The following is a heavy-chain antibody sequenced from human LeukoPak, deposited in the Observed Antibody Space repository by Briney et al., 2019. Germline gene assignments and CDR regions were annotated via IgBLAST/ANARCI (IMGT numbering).Heavy chain of an antibody. CDR3: ARDRGSIYDYVWGSYPDC. J-gene: IGHJ4*02. V-gene: IGHV3-11*06. Sequence: GGSLRLSCAASGFTFSDYYMSWIRQAPGKGLEWVSYISSSSSYTNYADSVKGRFTISRDNAKNSLYLQMNSLRAEDTAVYYCARDRGSIYDYVWGSYPDCWGQGTLVTVSS. D-gene: IGHD3-16*01. CDR2: ISSSSSYT. CDR1: GFTFSDYY.